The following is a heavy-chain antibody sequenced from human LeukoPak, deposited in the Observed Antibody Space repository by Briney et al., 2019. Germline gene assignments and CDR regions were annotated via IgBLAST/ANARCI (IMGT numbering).Heavy chain of an antibody. Sequence: ASVKVSCKASGYSLTEISKYWVRQAPGQGLEWMGGFDLEDGAGETFYGQKFKGRLTMTEDTSTDYVYMELRSLAADDAADCYCAVGDPSQLLEEWGQGTLVTVSS. D-gene: IGHD2-21*01. CDR1: GYSLTEIS. V-gene: IGHV1-24*01. J-gene: IGHJ4*02. CDR2: FDLEDGAGET. CDR3: AVGDPSQLLEE.